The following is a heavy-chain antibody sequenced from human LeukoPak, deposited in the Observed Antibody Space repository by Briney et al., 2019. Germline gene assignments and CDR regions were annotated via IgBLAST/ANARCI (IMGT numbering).Heavy chain of an antibody. CDR2: IIPILGIA. V-gene: IGHV1-69*04. D-gene: IGHD2-15*01. J-gene: IGHJ4*02. CDR3: ARLGYCSGGSCPW. Sequence: SVKVSCKASGGTFSSYAIIWVRQAPGQGLEWMGRIIPILGIANYAQKFQGRVTITADKSTSTAYMELSSPRSEDTAVYYCARLGYCSGGSCPWWGRGTLVTVSS. CDR1: GGTFSSYA.